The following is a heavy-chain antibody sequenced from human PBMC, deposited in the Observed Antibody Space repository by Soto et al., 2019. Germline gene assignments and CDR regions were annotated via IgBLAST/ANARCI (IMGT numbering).Heavy chain of an antibody. CDR3: AKDLENYYDSSGSDY. V-gene: IGHV3-30*18. J-gene: IGHJ4*02. CDR1: GFTFSSYG. Sequence: GGSLRLSCAASGFTFSSYGMHWVRQAPGKGLEWVAVISYDGSNKYYADSGKGRFTISRDNSKNTLYLQMNSLRAEDTAVYYCAKDLENYYDSSGSDYWGQGTLVTVSS. D-gene: IGHD3-22*01. CDR2: ISYDGSNK.